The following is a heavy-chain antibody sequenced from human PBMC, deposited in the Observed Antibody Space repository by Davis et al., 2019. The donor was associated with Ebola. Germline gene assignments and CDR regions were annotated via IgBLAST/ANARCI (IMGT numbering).Heavy chain of an antibody. CDR2: ISYDGSNK. V-gene: IGHV3-30-3*01. Sequence: PGGSLRLSCAASGFTFSSYAMHCVRQAPGKGLEWVAVISYDGSNKYYADSVKGRFTISRDNSKNTLYLKMNSLRAEDTAVYYCARSRYCSSTSCYYYGMDVWGQGTTVTVSS. CDR3: ARSRYCSSTSCYYYGMDV. CDR1: GFTFSSYA. J-gene: IGHJ6*02. D-gene: IGHD2-2*01.